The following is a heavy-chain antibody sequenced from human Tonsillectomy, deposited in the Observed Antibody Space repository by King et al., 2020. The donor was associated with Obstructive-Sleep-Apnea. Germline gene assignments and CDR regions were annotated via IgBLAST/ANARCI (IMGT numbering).Heavy chain of an antibody. CDR2: ISAYNGNT. CDR1: GYTFTSYG. CDR3: ARLGYCSSTSCYLNWFDP. Sequence: QLVQSGAEVKKPGASVKVSCKASGYTFTSYGISWVRQAPGQGLEWMGWISAYNGNTNYAQKLQGRVTMTTDTSTSTAYMELRSLRSDDTAGYYCARLGYCSSTSCYLNWFDPWGQGTLVTVSS. D-gene: IGHD2-2*01. V-gene: IGHV1-18*01. J-gene: IGHJ5*02.